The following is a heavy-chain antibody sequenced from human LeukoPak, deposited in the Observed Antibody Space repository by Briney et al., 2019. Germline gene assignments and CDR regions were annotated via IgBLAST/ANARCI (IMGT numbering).Heavy chain of an antibody. CDR2: VNLQGST. CDR3: ARRRLGDAFDV. J-gene: IGHJ3*01. Sequence: SGTLSLTCGVSGGSISNTNWWTWVRQPPGKGLEWIGEVNLQGSTNYNPSLKSRVTLSVHTSKNQFSLRLSSVTAADTAIYYCARRRLGDAFDVWGQGTMVAVSS. CDR1: GGSISNTNW. V-gene: IGHV4-4*02. D-gene: IGHD3-16*01.